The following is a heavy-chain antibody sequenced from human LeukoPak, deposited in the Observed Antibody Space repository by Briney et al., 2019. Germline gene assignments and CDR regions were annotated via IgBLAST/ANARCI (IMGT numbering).Heavy chain of an antibody. D-gene: IGHD3-10*01. Sequence: GRSLRLSCAASGFTFSSYAMHWVRQAPGKGLEWVAVISYDGSNKYYADSVKGRFSISRDNSKNTLYLQMNSLRAEDTAVYYCAKSFYYGSGSWPFDYWGQGTLVTVSS. CDR3: AKSFYYGSGSWPFDY. CDR1: GFTFSSYA. J-gene: IGHJ4*02. V-gene: IGHV3-30*04. CDR2: ISYDGSNK.